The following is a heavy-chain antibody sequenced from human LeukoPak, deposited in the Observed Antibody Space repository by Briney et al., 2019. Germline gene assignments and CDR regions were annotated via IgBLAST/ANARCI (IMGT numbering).Heavy chain of an antibody. V-gene: IGHV3-9*03. CDR2: ISWNSGSI. Sequence: GGSLRLSCAASGFSFDDYAMHWVRQAPGKGPEWVSGISWNSGSIGYADSVKGRFTISRDNAKNSLYLQMNSLRVEDMGLYYCARHDGTYGGYFRDWGQGTLVTVSS. D-gene: IGHD4-17*01. CDR3: ARHDGTYGGYFRD. CDR1: GFSFDDYA. J-gene: IGHJ4*02.